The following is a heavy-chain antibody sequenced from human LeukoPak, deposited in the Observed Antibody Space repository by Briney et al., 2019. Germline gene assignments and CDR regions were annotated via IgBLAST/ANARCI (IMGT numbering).Heavy chain of an antibody. CDR3: ARIYDNSGYYDY. D-gene: IGHD3-22*01. J-gene: IGHJ4*02. V-gene: IGHV3-7*04. CDR1: GFTFSTYW. CDR2: INQGGSEK. Sequence: GGSLRLSCAASGFTFSTYWMSWVRQAPGKGLEWVANINQGGSEKYYVDSVKGRFTISRDNAKNSLYLQMNSLRAEDTAVYYCARIYDNSGYYDYWDQGTLVTVSS.